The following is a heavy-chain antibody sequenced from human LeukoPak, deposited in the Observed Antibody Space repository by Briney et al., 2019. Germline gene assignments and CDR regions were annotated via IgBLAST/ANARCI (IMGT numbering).Heavy chain of an antibody. Sequence: ASVKVSCKASGYTFTSYAMHWVRQAPGQRLEWMGWINAGNGNTKYSQKIQGRVTITRDTSASTAYMELSSLRSEDTAVYYCARGLEYSYGFSLHYWGQGTLVTVSS. V-gene: IGHV1-3*01. CDR3: ARGLEYSYGFSLHY. CDR1: GYTFTSYA. D-gene: IGHD5-18*01. CDR2: INAGNGNT. J-gene: IGHJ4*02.